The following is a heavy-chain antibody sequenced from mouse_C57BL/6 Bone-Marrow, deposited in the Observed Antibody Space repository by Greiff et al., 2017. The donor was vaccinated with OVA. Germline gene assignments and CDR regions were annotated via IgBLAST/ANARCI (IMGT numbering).Heavy chain of an antibody. CDR2: IDPSDSYT. Sequence: QVQLKQPGAELVKPGASVKLSCKASGYTFTSYWMQWVKQRPGQGLEWIGEIDPSDSYTNYNQKFKGKATLTVDTSFSTAYMQLSSLTSEDSAVYYCARARSIYYYGSSYAMDYWGQGTSVTVSS. J-gene: IGHJ4*01. V-gene: IGHV1-50*01. D-gene: IGHD1-1*01. CDR3: ARARSIYYYGSSYAMDY. CDR1: GYTFTSYW.